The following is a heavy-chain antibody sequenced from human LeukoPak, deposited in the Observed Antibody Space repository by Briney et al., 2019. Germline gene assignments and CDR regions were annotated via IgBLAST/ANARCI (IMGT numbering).Heavy chain of an antibody. V-gene: IGHV3-15*01. J-gene: IGHJ4*02. D-gene: IGHD3-22*01. CDR1: GFTFSNAW. CDR3: TTEPDLRGYYDSSGYSAIDY. CDR2: IKSKTDGGTT. Sequence: GGSLRLSCAASGFTFSNAWMSWVRQAPGKGLEWVGRIKSKTDGGTTDYAAPVKGRFTISRDDSKNTLYLQMNSLKTEDTAVYYCTTEPDLRGYYDSSGYSAIDYWGQGTLVTVSS.